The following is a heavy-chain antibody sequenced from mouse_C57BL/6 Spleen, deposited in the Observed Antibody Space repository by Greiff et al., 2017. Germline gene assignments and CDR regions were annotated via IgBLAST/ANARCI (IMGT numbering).Heavy chain of an antibody. J-gene: IGHJ4*01. V-gene: IGHV1-19*01. CDR1: GYTFTDYY. CDR3: ATYYYGSSLYYAMDY. Sequence: EVQLQQSGPVLVKPGASVKMSCKASGYTFTDYYMNWVKQSPGKSLEWIGVINPYNGGTSYNQKFKGKATLTVDKSSSTAYMELNSLTSEDSAVYYCATYYYGSSLYYAMDYWGQGTSVTVSS. CDR2: INPYNGGT. D-gene: IGHD1-1*01.